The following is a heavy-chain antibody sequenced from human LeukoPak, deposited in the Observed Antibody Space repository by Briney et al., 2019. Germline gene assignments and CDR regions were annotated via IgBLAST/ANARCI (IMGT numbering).Heavy chain of an antibody. V-gene: IGHV4-61*02. J-gene: IGHJ4*02. CDR3: ARAYSSSFAPFDY. D-gene: IGHD6-6*01. CDR2: IYTSGST. CDR1: GGSISSGSYY. Sequence: SETLSLTCTVSGGSISSGSYYWSWIRQPAGKGLEWIGRIYTSGSTNYNPSLKSRVTISVDTSKNQFSLKLSCVTAADTAVYYCARAYSSSFAPFDYWGQGTLVTVSA.